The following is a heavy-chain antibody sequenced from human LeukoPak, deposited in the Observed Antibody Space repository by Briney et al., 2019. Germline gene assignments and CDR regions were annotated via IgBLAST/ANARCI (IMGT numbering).Heavy chain of an antibody. CDR1: GFTFSSYA. Sequence: GRSLRLSCAASGFTFSSYAMHWVRQAPGKGLEWVAVILYDGSNKYYADSVKGRFTISRDNSKNTLYLQMNSLRAEDTAVYYCARGLEGLLWFGELGPWGQGTLVTVSS. J-gene: IGHJ5*02. CDR2: ILYDGSNK. D-gene: IGHD3-10*01. V-gene: IGHV3-30*04. CDR3: ARGLEGLLWFGELGP.